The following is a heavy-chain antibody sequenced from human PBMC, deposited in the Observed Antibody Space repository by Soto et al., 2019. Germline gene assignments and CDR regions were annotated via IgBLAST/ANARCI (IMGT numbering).Heavy chain of an antibody. CDR2: ISAYNGNT. Sequence: ASVKVSCKASCYTFSRYGIRWVRQAPGQGLEWMGWISAYNGNTNYAQKLQGRVTMTTDTSTSTAYMELRSLRSDDTAVYYCARDLAGTIDYWGQGTMVTVSS. V-gene: IGHV1-18*01. D-gene: IGHD6-19*01. J-gene: IGHJ4*02. CDR1: CYTFSRYG. CDR3: ARDLAGTIDY.